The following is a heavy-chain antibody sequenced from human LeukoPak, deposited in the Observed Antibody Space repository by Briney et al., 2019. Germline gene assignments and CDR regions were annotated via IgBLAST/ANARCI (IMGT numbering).Heavy chain of an antibody. V-gene: IGHV1-18*01. CDR3: ARVWGYYYDSSGYSDFDY. CDR2: ISAYNGNT. J-gene: IGHJ4*02. Sequence: ASVKLSCKASGYTFTTYGITWVRQAPGQGLEWMGWISAYNGNTNYAQKFQGRVTMTIDTSTNTAYMELRSLKSDDTAVYYCARVWGYYYDSSGYSDFDYWGQGTLVTVSS. D-gene: IGHD3-22*01. CDR1: GYTFTTYG.